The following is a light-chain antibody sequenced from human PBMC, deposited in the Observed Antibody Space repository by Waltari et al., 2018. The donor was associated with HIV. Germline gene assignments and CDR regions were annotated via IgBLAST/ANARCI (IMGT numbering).Light chain of an antibody. CDR2: QAS. CDR3: QKYETYPYT. J-gene: IGKJ2*01. V-gene: IGKV1-5*03. CDR1: QGIKSW. Sequence: DIQMTQSPSTLSASVRDRVTITCRASQGIKSWLAWFQQKAGKAPRLLIFQASTLENGVPSRFSGSGSGREFTLTIRNLQPDDRATYYCQKYETYPYTFGQGTKVEI.